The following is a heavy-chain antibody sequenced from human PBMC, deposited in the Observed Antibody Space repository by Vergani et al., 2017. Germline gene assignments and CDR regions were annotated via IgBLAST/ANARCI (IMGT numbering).Heavy chain of an antibody. CDR3: ARAGITMVRGVQNWFDP. D-gene: IGHD3-10*01. CDR2: ISAYNGNT. V-gene: IGHV1-18*04. J-gene: IGHJ5*02. CDR1: GYTFTSYG. Sequence: QVQLVQSGAEVKKPGASVKVSCKASGYTFTSYGISWVRQAPGQGLEWMGWISAYNGNTNYAQKLQGRVTMTTDTSTSTAYMELRSLRSEDTAVYYCARAGITMVRGVQNWFDPWGQGTLVTVSS.